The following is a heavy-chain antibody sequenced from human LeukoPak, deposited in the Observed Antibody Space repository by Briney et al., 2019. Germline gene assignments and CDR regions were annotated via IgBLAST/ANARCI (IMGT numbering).Heavy chain of an antibody. Sequence: PSETLSLTCTVSGGSISSYYWSWIRLPPGKGLEWIGYIYYSGSTNYNPSPKSRATISVDTSKNQFSLKLSSVTAADTAVYYCARVGNDFWSGYGYYYYYMDVWGKGTTVTVSS. V-gene: IGHV4-59*01. CDR3: ARVGNDFWSGYGYYYYYMDV. CDR2: IYYSGST. J-gene: IGHJ6*03. CDR1: GGSISSYY. D-gene: IGHD3-3*01.